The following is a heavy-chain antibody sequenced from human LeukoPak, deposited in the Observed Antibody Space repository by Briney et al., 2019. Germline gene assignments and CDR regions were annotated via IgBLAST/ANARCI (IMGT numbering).Heavy chain of an antibody. V-gene: IGHV3-23*01. CDR2: ITGSGGTT. D-gene: IGHD6-13*01. CDR3: AKSDTYSAVGTVYYGMDL. J-gene: IGHJ6*02. CDR1: GFTFSSYA. Sequence: PGGSLRLSCAASGFTFSSYAMIWVRQAPGKGLEWVSAITGSGGTTYYADSVKGRFTISRDNSKNTLYLQMNSLRADDTAVYYCAKSDTYSAVGTVYYGMDLWGQGTTVSVSS.